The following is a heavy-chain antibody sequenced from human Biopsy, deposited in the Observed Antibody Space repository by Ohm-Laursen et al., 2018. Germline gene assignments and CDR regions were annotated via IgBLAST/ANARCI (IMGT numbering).Heavy chain of an antibody. Sequence: TLSLTCSVSGGSISSGGYYWSWIRQFPGKGLELLGYIYNVESTYYNPSLKSRVLISGGASRNQYSLKLTSVTAADTAVYYCVRDRRDWYEPWGQGTLVTVSS. CDR3: VRDRRDWYEP. CDR2: IYNVEST. V-gene: IGHV4-31*03. J-gene: IGHJ5*02. CDR1: GGSISSGGYY.